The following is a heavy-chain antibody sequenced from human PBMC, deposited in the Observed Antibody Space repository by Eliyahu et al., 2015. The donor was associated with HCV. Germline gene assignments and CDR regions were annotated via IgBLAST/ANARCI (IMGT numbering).Heavy chain of an antibody. Sequence: EVQLLESGGGLIQPGGSLRLSCAASGFSFSSCAMSWVRQAPGKGLEWVSLIIGSSGSTYYADSVKGRFTISRDNSKNTLYLQMNSLRGDDTAVYYCAKGAYYGDRAFDYWGQGTLVTVSS. CDR3: AKGAYYGDRAFDY. V-gene: IGHV3-23*01. J-gene: IGHJ4*02. CDR2: IIGSSGST. D-gene: IGHD4-17*01. CDR1: GFSFSSCA.